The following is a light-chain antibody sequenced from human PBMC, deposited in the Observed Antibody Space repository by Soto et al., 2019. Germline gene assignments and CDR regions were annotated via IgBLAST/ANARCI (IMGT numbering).Light chain of an antibody. CDR3: QQRYSTPLT. Sequence: DIPMTQSPSSLSVSVGDRVTITCRASQSIGGFLNWYQQKLGKAPKLLIYAASSLQSGVPSRFSGSGSGTDFTLTISSLQPEDFATYYCQQRYSTPLTFGGGTNVEI. CDR2: AAS. J-gene: IGKJ4*01. V-gene: IGKV1-39*01. CDR1: QSIGGF.